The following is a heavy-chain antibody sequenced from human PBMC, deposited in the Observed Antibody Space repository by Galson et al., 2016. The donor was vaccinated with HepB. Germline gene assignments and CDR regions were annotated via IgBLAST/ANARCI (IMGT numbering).Heavy chain of an antibody. D-gene: IGHD5-18*01. Sequence: SLRLPCAASGFTFSTYGMHWVRQAPGKGLEWVAVISYDGDTKYHADSVKGRFTISIDNSTNTLYLQMHRLRFEDTAVYYCASDPRQWQRGYNDGFEYWGQGTLVSVSS. J-gene: IGHJ4*02. CDR2: ISYDGDTK. V-gene: IGHV3-30*03. CDR1: GFTFSTYG. CDR3: ASDPRQWQRGYNDGFEY.